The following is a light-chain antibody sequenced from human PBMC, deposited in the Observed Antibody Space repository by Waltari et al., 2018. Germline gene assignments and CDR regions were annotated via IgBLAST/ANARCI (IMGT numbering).Light chain of an antibody. CDR1: KLGDKY. CDR3: QAWDNNVVV. J-gene: IGLJ2*01. Sequence: SYELIQPPSVSVSPGQTARIPCSGAKLGDKYASWYQQRPGQSPVLVIYQSSKRPSGIPERFSGSNSGNTASLTIGGTQTMDEADYYCQAWDNNVVVFGGGTKLTVL. V-gene: IGLV3-1*01. CDR2: QSS.